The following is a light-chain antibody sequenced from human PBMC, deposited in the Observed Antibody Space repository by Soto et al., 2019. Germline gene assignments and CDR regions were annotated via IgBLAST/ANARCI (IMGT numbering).Light chain of an antibody. J-gene: IGKJ5*01. CDR3: QQRHIWPIT. Sequence: EVVLTHSPVTLSLSPGERATLSCRASQSFRGLLAWYQQKPGQAPRLLIYDAYNRANGIPPRFSGSVSGTDLTLTISSLETEDSAVYYCQQRHIWPITFGKGTRLEIK. CDR2: DAY. V-gene: IGKV3-11*01. CDR1: QSFRGL.